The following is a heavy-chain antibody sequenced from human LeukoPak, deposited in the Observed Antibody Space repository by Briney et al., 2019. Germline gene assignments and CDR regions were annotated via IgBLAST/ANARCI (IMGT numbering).Heavy chain of an antibody. CDR1: GFTFSSSW. CDR2: IDPDGRTT. Sequence: GGSLRLSCAASGFTFSSSWVHWVRQAPGKGLVWVSRIDPDGRTTNYADSVKGRFTISRDNAKSTLYPQMNSLSVEDTAVYYCTRAGNYRFDYWGPGTLVTVSS. CDR3: TRAGNYRFDY. V-gene: IGHV3-74*01. J-gene: IGHJ4*02. D-gene: IGHD1-7*01.